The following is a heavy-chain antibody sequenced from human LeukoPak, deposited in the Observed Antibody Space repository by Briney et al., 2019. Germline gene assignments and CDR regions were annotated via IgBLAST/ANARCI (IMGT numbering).Heavy chain of an antibody. Sequence: ASVKVSCKASGYTFTSYGISWVRQAPGQGLEWMGWISAYNGNTNYAQKLQGRVTMTTDTSTSTAYMELRSLRSDDTAVYYCARDGEEYSSSWYGDYWGQGTLVTVSS. CDR1: GYTFTSYG. V-gene: IGHV1-18*01. J-gene: IGHJ4*02. D-gene: IGHD6-13*01. CDR3: ARDGEEYSSSWYGDY. CDR2: ISAYNGNT.